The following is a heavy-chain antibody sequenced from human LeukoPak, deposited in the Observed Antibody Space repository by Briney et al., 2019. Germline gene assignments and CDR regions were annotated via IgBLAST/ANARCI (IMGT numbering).Heavy chain of an antibody. CDR3: ARDPPNYSNYRE. CDR1: GYTFTGYY. V-gene: IGHV1-69*04. Sequence: GASVKVSCKASGYTFTGYYMHWVRQAPGQGLEWMGRIIPILGIANYAQKFQGRVTITADKSTSTAYMELSSLRSEDTAVYYCARDPPNYSNYREWGQGTLVTVSS. J-gene: IGHJ4*02. CDR2: IIPILGIA. D-gene: IGHD4-11*01.